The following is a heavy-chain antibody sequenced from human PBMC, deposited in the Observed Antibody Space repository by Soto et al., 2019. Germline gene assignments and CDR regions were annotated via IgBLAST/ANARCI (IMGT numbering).Heavy chain of an antibody. V-gene: IGHV4-59*01. J-gene: IGHJ6*02. Sequence: QVQLQESGPGLVKPSETLSLTCTVSGGSISSYYWSWIRQPPGKGLEWIGYIYYSGSTNYKSSLKSRVTISVDTSKNQFSLKLSSVTAADTAVYYCAREGGTPSYYYYGMDVWGQGTTVTVSS. CDR3: AREGGTPSYYYYGMDV. CDR2: IYYSGST. D-gene: IGHD1-1*01. CDR1: GGSISSYY.